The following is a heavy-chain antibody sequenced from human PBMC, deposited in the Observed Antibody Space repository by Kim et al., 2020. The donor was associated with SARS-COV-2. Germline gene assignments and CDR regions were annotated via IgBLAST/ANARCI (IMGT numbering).Heavy chain of an antibody. V-gene: IGHV3-33*01. J-gene: IGHJ4*02. CDR1: GFTFSSYG. CDR2: IWYDGSNK. CDR3: ARGGNYDSSGYYSPPFDY. Sequence: GGSLRLSCAASGFTFSSYGMHWVRQAPGKGLEWVAVIWYDGSNKYYADSVKGRFTISRDNSKNTLYLQMNSLRAEDTAVYYCARGGNYDSSGYYSPPFDYWGQGTLVTVSS. D-gene: IGHD3-22*01.